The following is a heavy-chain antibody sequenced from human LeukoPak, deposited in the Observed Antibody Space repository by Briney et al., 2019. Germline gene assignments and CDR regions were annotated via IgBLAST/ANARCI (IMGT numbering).Heavy chain of an antibody. CDR1: GGSFSSSYYF. J-gene: IGHJ4*02. D-gene: IGHD6-6*01. Sequence: SETLSLTCAVSGGSFSSSYYFWGWIRQPPGKGLEWVGSVYFGGSTYYNPSLKSRVTISVDTSKNHFSLKLSSVTAADTAVYYCASRRGPTIAALLADYWGQGTLVTVSS. CDR2: VYFGGST. V-gene: IGHV4-39*02. CDR3: ASRRGPTIAALLADY.